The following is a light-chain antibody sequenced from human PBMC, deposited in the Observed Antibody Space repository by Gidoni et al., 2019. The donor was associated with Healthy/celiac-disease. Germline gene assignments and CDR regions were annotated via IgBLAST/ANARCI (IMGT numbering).Light chain of an antibody. J-gene: IGLJ2*01. CDR3: SSYTSRSTV. CDR2: DVS. CDR1: SSDVGGYNY. V-gene: IGLV2-14*03. Sequence: QSALTQPASVSGSPGQSITISCTVTSSDVGGYNYVSWYQQNPGKAPKLMIYDVSNRPSGVSNRFSGSKSGKTASLTISGLQAEDEADYYCSSYTSRSTVFGGGTKLTVL.